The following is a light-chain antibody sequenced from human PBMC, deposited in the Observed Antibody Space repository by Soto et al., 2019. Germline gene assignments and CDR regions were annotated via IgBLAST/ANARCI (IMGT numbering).Light chain of an antibody. J-gene: IGLJ2*01. CDR3: CSYTGSSTVV. Sequence: QSALTQPASVSGSPGQSITISCTGTSSDVGSYNLVSWYQQHPGKAPKVMIYEVSKRPSGVSNRFSGSKSGNTASLTISGLQAEDEADYYCCSYTGSSTVVLGGGTQLTVL. V-gene: IGLV2-23*02. CDR1: SSDVGSYNL. CDR2: EVS.